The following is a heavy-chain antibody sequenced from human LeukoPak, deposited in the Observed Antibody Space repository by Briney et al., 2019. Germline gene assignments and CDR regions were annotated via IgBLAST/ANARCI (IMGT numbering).Heavy chain of an antibody. D-gene: IGHD1-1*01. J-gene: IGHJ4*02. Sequence: SETLFLTCTVSGGSISSYYWSWIRQPPGKGLEWIGYIYYSGSTNYNPSLKSRVTISVDTSKNQFSLKLSSVTAADTAVYYCTRSSWNYYFDYWGQRTLVTVSS. CDR3: TRSSWNYYFDY. CDR2: IYYSGST. CDR1: GGSISSYY. V-gene: IGHV4-59*08.